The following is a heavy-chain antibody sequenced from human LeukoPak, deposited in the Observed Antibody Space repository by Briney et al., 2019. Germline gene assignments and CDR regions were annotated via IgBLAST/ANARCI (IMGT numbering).Heavy chain of an antibody. CDR1: GFTFSSYG. CDR3: ARDLPSGYSIDY. Sequence: GGSLRLSCAASGFTFSSYGMHWVRQAPGKGLEWVSYINGHSDAIYYADSAKGRFTISRDNAKNSLYLQMNSLRAEDTAVYYCARDLPSGYSIDYWGQGALVTVSS. CDR2: INGHSDAI. V-gene: IGHV3-48*01. D-gene: IGHD2-15*01. J-gene: IGHJ4*02.